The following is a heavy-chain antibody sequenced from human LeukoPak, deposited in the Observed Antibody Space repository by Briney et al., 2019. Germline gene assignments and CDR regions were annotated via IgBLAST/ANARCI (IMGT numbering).Heavy chain of an antibody. V-gene: IGHV1-2*02. J-gene: IGHJ4*02. CDR1: GYTFTDYY. CDR3: ARGRNYYDQSELSGY. Sequence: ASVKVSCKASGYTFTDYYMHWVRQAPGQGLEWMGWINPSSGGTDYAQKFQDRVTMTRDTSISTAYMELSRLTSDDTAVYYCARGRNYYDQSELSGYWGQGTLVTVSS. CDR2: INPSSGGT. D-gene: IGHD3-22*01.